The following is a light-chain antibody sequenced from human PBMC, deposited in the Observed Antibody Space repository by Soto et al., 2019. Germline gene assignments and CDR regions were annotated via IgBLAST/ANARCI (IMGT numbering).Light chain of an antibody. J-gene: IGKJ4*01. Sequence: EIVMTQSPATLSVSPGERATLCCRASRSISGSFAWYQQRPGQAPRLLIYDASTRATGVPARFSGSGSGTEFTLTISSLQSEDFAVYYCLQYNDWPLTFGGGTKVEI. CDR3: LQYNDWPLT. V-gene: IGKV3-15*01. CDR1: RSISGS. CDR2: DAS.